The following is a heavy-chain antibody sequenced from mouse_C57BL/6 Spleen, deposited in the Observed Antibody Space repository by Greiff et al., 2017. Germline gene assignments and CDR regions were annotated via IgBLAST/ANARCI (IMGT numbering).Heavy chain of an antibody. Sequence: QVQLQQSGAELVRPGASVTLSCKASGYTFTDYEMHWVKQTPVHGLEWIGAIDPETGGTAYNQKFKGKAILTADKSSSTAYMELRSLTSEDSAVYYCTRAGNYAMDYWGQGTSVTGSS. V-gene: IGHV1-15*01. J-gene: IGHJ4*01. CDR3: TRAGNYAMDY. CDR2: IDPETGGT. CDR1: GYTFTDYE.